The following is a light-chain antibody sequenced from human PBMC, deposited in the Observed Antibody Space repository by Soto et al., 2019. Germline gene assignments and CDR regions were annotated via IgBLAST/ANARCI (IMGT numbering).Light chain of an antibody. Sequence: QSVLTQPASLSQSPGQSITISCTGTSSDVGGYKYVSWYQQHPGKVPKLMIYEVTNRPSGVSNRFSGSKSGNTASLTISELQSEDDADYYCSSYTSGSTVVFGGGTKLTVL. CDR1: SSDVGGYKY. V-gene: IGLV2-14*01. CDR2: EVT. CDR3: SSYTSGSTVV. J-gene: IGLJ2*01.